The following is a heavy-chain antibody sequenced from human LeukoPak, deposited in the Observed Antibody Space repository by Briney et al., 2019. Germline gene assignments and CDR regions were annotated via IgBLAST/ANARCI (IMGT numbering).Heavy chain of an antibody. Sequence: ASVKVSCKVSGYTLTELSMHWVRQAPGKGLEWMGGFDPEDGETIYAQKFQGRVTMTEDTSTDTAYMELSSLRSEDTAVYYCATGGIAAARPHYYYYYGVDVWGQGTTVTVSS. CDR3: ATGGIAAARPHYYYYYGVDV. CDR2: FDPEDGET. CDR1: GYTLTELS. J-gene: IGHJ6*02. D-gene: IGHD6-13*01. V-gene: IGHV1-24*01.